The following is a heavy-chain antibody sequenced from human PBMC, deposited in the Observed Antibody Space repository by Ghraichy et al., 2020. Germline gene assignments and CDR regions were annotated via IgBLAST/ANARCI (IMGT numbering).Heavy chain of an antibody. Sequence: SVKVSCKASGGTFSSYAISWVRQAPGQGLEWMGGIIHIFGTANYAQKFQGRVTITTDESTSTAYMELSSLRSEDTAVYYCARDRVSSGNYPYFDYWGQGTLVTVSS. J-gene: IGHJ4*02. CDR2: IIHIFGTA. CDR1: GGTFSSYA. CDR3: ARDRVSSGNYPYFDY. V-gene: IGHV1-69*05. D-gene: IGHD1-7*01.